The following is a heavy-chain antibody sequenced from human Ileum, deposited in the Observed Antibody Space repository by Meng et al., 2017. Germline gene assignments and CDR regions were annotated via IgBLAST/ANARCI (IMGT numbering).Heavy chain of an antibody. V-gene: IGHV3-48*03. J-gene: IGHJ4*02. CDR3: ARELKNSNSFDY. D-gene: IGHD6-13*01. CDR1: GFTFSSYE. Sequence: GESLKISCAASGFTFSSYELNWVRQAPGKGLEWLSYISTGGSTIYYADSVKGRFTISRDNAKNSLYLEMNSLRAEDTAIYYCARELKNSNSFDYWGQGTQVTVDS. CDR2: ISTGGSTI.